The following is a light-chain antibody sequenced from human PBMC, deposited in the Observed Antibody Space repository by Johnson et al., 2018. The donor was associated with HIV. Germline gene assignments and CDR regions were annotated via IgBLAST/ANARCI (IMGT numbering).Light chain of an antibody. CDR3: GTWDSSLSVYV. V-gene: IGLV1-51*02. Sequence: QSVLTQPPSVSAAPGQKVTISCSGSSSNIGNNYVSWYQQLPGTAPKLLIYENNKRPSGIPDRVSGSKSGTSATLGITGLQTGDEADYYCGTWDSSLSVYVFGTGTKGTVL. CDR2: ENN. J-gene: IGLJ1*01. CDR1: SSNIGNNY.